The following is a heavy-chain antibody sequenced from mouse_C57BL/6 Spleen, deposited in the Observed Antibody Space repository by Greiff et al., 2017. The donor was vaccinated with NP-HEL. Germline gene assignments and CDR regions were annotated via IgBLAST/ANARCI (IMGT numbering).Heavy chain of an antibody. Sequence: EVKVEESGGGLVQPGGSMKLSCVASGFTFSNYWMNWVRQSPEKGLEWVAQIRLKSDNYATPYTVSVKGRFTISRDAHKSNVDLRMKNLRADDTGISSCSDLAYVYDVSWFAYWGQGTLVTVSA. D-gene: IGHD2-2*01. CDR1: GFTFSNYW. J-gene: IGHJ3*01. CDR3: SDLAYVYDVSWFAY. V-gene: IGHV6-3*01. CDR2: IRLKSDNYAT.